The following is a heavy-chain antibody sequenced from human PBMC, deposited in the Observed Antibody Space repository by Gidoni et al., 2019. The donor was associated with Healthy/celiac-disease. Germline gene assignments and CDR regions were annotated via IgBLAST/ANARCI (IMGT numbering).Heavy chain of an antibody. V-gene: IGHV3-30*01. CDR2: ISYDGSNK. D-gene: IGHD6-6*01. Sequence: QVQLVESGGGVVQPGRSLRLSCAASGFTFSSYAMHWVRQAPGKGLEWVAVISYDGSNKYYADSVKGRFTISRDNSKNTLYLQMNSLRAEDTAVYYCARDGGYSSSPWGQGTLVTVSS. CDR1: GFTFSSYA. J-gene: IGHJ4*02. CDR3: ARDGGYSSSP.